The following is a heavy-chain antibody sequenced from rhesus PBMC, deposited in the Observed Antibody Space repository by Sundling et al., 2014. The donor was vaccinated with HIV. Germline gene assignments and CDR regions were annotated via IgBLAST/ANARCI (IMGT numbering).Heavy chain of an antibody. CDR1: GGSISDYYY. CDR2: FYGSSGKT. J-gene: IGHJ4*01. D-gene: IGHD1-26*01. CDR3: ARDGLTGTEFDF. Sequence: QLQESGPGLVKPSDTLSLTCAVSGGSISDYYYWNWIRQAPGKGLEWIGNFYGSSGKTYYNPSLKSRVAISSDTSNNQFFLNMTSVTAADTAVYFCARDGLTGTEFDFWGQGLLVTVSS. V-gene: IGHV4S9*01.